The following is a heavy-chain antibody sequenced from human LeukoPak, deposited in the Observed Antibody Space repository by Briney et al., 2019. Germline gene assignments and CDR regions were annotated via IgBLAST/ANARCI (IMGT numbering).Heavy chain of an antibody. V-gene: IGHV1-18*01. CDR1: GYTFTRSG. D-gene: IGHD2-2*01. CDR2: ISGYNGDT. Sequence: ASVKVSCKTSGYTFTRSGITWVRQAPGQGLEWMGWISGYNGDTAYAQMFQGRVTMTTDTSTSTASIELRGLRSDDTAVYYCARSGHCSGTSCYAEGIDYWGQGTLVTVSS. CDR3: ARSGHCSGTSCYAEGIDY. J-gene: IGHJ4*02.